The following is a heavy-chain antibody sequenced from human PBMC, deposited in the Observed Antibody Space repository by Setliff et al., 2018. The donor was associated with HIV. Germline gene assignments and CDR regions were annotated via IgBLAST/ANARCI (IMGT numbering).Heavy chain of an antibody. D-gene: IGHD1-26*01. CDR1: GGSISGYY. V-gene: IGHV4-59*01. CDR3: ARAAYSGTYLWEPATDL. Sequence: SETLSLTCSVSGGSISGYYWTWIRQPPGKGLEWIGYIYYSGSTYYNPSLKTRVTISVDGSKNQFSLKLNSVTAADTAVYYCARAAYSGTYLWEPATDLWGRGTLVTVSS. J-gene: IGHJ2*01. CDR2: IYYSGST.